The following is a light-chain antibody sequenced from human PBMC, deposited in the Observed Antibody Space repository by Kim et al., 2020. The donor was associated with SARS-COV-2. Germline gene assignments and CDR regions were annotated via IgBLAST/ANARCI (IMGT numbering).Light chain of an antibody. V-gene: IGKV1-12*01. CDR3: QQAHRFPLT. CDR2: GAS. Sequence: ASVGDTVTITCRASQTVRSWLAWYQQKPGKTPTRLIYGASSLQSGVPSRFSGSGGGTDFSLTITNLQPEDFATYYCQQAHRFPLTFGGGTKVDIK. CDR1: QTVRSW. J-gene: IGKJ4*01.